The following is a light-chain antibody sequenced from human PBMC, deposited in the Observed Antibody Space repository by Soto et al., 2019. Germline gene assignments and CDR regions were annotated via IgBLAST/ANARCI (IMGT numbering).Light chain of an antibody. Sequence: DIVLTQSPGTLSLSPGDTATLSCRASQTIGRNSLAWYQQKPGQAPRLLIFSTSTRATGIPERFSGGGSGTDFTLSISRLEPEDFAVYYCQQYASSPLLTFGGGTKVDIK. CDR2: STS. V-gene: IGKV3-20*01. CDR1: QTIGRNS. J-gene: IGKJ4*01. CDR3: QQYASSPLLT.